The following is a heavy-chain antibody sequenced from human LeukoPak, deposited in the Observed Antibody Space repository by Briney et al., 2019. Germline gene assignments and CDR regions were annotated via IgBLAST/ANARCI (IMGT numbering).Heavy chain of an antibody. Sequence: SGPLSPTCTVSGGSFSSYYWGWFRQPPGKGLEWIGYIYFIGSTNYNPSLKSRVTISVDASKNQCSLKLSSVTAADTAVYYCARDPGYSSGWFDYWGQGTLVTVSS. J-gene: IGHJ4*02. CDR1: GGSFSSYY. CDR2: IYFIGST. V-gene: IGHV4-59*01. D-gene: IGHD6-19*01. CDR3: ARDPGYSSGWFDY.